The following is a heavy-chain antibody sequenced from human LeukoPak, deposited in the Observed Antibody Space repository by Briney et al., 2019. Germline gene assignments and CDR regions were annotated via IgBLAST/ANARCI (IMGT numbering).Heavy chain of an antibody. Sequence: SETLSLTCTVSGGSISSYYWSWIRQPPGKGPEWIGYIYYSGSTNYNPSLKSRVTISVDTSKNQFSLKLSSVTAADTAVYYCAAGSGDPVDYWGQGTLVTVSS. CDR1: GGSISSYY. V-gene: IGHV4-59*08. J-gene: IGHJ4*02. CDR2: IYYSGST. CDR3: AAGSGDPVDY. D-gene: IGHD4-17*01.